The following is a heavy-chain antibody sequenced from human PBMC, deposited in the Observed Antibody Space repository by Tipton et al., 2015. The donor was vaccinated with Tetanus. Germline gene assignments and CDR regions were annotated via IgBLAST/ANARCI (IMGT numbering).Heavy chain of an antibody. J-gene: IGHJ4*02. Sequence: SLRLSCAASGFTFSNHAMTWVRQAPGKGLEWVPYISTSSTTIFYADSVRGRFTISRDNAKNSLYLQMNSLRDEDTAVYYCARDFSYYFDSKSGFDYWGQGTLVTVSS. D-gene: IGHD3-22*01. CDR1: GFTFSNHA. V-gene: IGHV3-48*02. CDR3: ARDFSYYFDSKSGFDY. CDR2: ISTSSTTI.